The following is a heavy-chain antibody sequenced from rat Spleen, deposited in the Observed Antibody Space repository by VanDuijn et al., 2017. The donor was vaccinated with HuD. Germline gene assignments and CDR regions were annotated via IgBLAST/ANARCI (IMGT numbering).Heavy chain of an antibody. D-gene: IGHD2-7*01. CDR2: ISTGGGNT. V-gene: IGHV5-25*01. J-gene: IGHJ1*01. CDR1: GFTFSNYY. Sequence: EVQLVESGGGLVQPGRSMKLSCAASGFTFSNYYMAWVRQAPTKGLEWVASISTGGGNTYYRDSVKGRFTITRDNAKSTLYLQMDSLRSGDTATYYSVRQGYLRDWYFDLWGPGTMVTVSS. CDR3: VRQGYLRDWYFDL.